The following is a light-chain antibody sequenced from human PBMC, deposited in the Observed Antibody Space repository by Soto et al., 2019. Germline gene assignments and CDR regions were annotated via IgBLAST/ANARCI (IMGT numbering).Light chain of an antibody. Sequence: DVVMTQSPLSLPVTLGQRASFSCRSSQSLVFSDGNTYLTWFQQRPGQSPRSLIYGASTRATGIPDRFSGSGSGTELTLTISSLQSEDFAVYYCQQYNNWPWTCGQGTKVDI. CDR3: QQYNNWPWT. V-gene: IGKV2-30*01. CDR2: GAS. CDR1: QSLVFSDGNTY. J-gene: IGKJ1*01.